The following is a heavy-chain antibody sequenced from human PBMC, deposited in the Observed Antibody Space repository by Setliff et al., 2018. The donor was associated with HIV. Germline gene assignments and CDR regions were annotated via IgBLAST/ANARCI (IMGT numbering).Heavy chain of an antibody. D-gene: IGHD2-2*01. CDR2: ILPIFGTR. V-gene: IGHV1-69*06. J-gene: IGHJ6*02. CDR3: ARDGEYQVLHYYYSGMDV. Sequence: SVKVSCKASGGTFSSYSISWVRQAPGQGLEWMGRILPIFGTRDYAQKFQGRVTITADKSTSTAYMELRSLRSEDTAVYYCARDGEYQVLHYYYSGMDVWGQGTTVTVSS. CDR1: GGTFSSYS.